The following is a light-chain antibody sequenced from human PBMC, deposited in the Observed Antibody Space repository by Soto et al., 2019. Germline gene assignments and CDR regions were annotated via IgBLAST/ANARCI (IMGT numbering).Light chain of an antibody. V-gene: IGKV1-9*01. CDR1: QSISTY. CDR3: QQYNGYSTWT. CDR2: ATS. J-gene: IGKJ1*01. Sequence: DIQRTQSPSSLSASVGDRVTITCRASQSISTYLHWYQQKPGTAPKLLIYATSNLHRGVPSRFSGSGSGTEFTLTISSLQPDDFATYYCQQYNGYSTWTFGQGTKVDNK.